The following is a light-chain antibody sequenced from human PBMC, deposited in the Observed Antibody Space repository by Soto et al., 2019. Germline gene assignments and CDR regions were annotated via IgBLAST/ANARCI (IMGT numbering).Light chain of an antibody. CDR1: QSISSDY. J-gene: IGKJ3*01. CDR3: QHYGNSPPSVT. V-gene: IGKV3-20*01. Sequence: ELVLTQSPDTLSLSPGERATLSCRASQSISSDYLVWYQQKPGQAPRLLIYGASSRATGIPDRFSGSGSGTDFTLTINRLEPEDFAVYYCQHYGNSPPSVTFGPGTKVDI. CDR2: GAS.